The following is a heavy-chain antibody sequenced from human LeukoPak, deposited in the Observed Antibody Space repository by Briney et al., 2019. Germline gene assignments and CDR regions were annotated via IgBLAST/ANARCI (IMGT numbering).Heavy chain of an antibody. CDR2: ISSSGSTI. J-gene: IGHJ6*03. V-gene: IGHV3-11*04. CDR3: ARDFRQFLEWLPTYYYYYYMDV. CDR1: GFTFSDYY. Sequence: GGSLRLSCAASGFTFSDYYMSWIRQAPGKGLEWVSYISSSGSTIYYADSVKGRFTISRDNAKNSLYLQMNSLRAEDTAAYYCARDFRQFLEWLPTYYYYYYMDVWGKGTTVTVSS. D-gene: IGHD3-3*01.